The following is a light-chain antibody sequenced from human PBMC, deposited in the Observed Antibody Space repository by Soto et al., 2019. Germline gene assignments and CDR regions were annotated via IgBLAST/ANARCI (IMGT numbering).Light chain of an antibody. Sequence: QSALTQPRSVSGSPGQSVTISCTGTSSDVGGHNYVSWYQQHPGKAPKLMISSVSKRPSGVPDRFSGSKSGNTASLTISGLQAEDEADYYCCSYAGSYTYVFGTGTKVTLL. CDR2: SVS. CDR3: CSYAGSYTYV. J-gene: IGLJ1*01. CDR1: SSDVGGHNY. V-gene: IGLV2-11*01.